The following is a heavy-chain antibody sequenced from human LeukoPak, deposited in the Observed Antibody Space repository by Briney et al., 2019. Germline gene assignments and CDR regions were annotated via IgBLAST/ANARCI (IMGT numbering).Heavy chain of an antibody. D-gene: IGHD3-22*01. CDR3: ARQSRITMIVVVRVGPMDV. Sequence: SSETLSLTCAVYGGSFSGYYWSWIRQPPGKGLEWIGEINHSGSTNYNPSLKSRVTISVDTSKNQFSLKLSSVTAADTAVYYCARQSRITMIVVVRVGPMDVWGKGTTVTVSS. J-gene: IGHJ6*03. CDR2: INHSGST. V-gene: IGHV4-34*01. CDR1: GGSFSGYY.